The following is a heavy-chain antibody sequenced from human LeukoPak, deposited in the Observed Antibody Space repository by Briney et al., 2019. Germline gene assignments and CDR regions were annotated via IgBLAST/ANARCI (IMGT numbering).Heavy chain of an antibody. CDR2: ISVSGTNT. V-gene: IGHV3-23*01. Sequence: PGGSLRLSCAVSGFTFSTYAMNWVRQAPGKGLDWVSSISVSGTNTYYAESVKGRFTISRDNSKNTLYLQMNSMRGEDTAVYYCARHDGVIIHGNQFYYMDVWGKGTTIIVSS. J-gene: IGHJ6*03. CDR1: GFTFSTYA. D-gene: IGHD3-3*01. CDR3: ARHDGVIIHGNQFYYMDV.